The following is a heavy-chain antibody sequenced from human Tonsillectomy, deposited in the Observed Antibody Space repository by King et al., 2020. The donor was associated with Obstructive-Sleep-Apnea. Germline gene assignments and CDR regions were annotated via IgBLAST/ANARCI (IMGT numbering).Heavy chain of an antibody. CDR3: AKDFDTNDSRDY. CDR1: GFTFDDYA. V-gene: IGHV3-43D*03. Sequence: QLVQSGGVVIQPGGSLRLSCAASGFTFDDYAMHWVRQAPGRGLEWVSLITWEGDTTNYADSVKSRFTISRDNRKNSLYLQMNNLRPEDTAFYYCAKDFDTNDSRDYWGQGTLVTVSS. CDR2: ITWEGDTT. D-gene: IGHD2-8*01. J-gene: IGHJ4*02.